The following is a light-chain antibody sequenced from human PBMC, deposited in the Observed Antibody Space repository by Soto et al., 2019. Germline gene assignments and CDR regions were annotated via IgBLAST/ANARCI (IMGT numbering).Light chain of an antibody. Sequence: SYELTQPLSVSVALRQTARITCAGNNIGSTNVHWYQQKPGQAPVLVIYRDSYRPSGIPERFSGSNSGNTATLTISGAQVGDEADYYCPVWDSGALVFGGGTKVTVL. J-gene: IGLJ3*02. CDR3: PVWDSGALV. CDR1: NIGSTN. CDR2: RDS. V-gene: IGLV3-9*01.